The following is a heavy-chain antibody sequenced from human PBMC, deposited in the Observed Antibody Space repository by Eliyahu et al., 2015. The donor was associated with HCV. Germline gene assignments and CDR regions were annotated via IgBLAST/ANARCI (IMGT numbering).Heavy chain of an antibody. Sequence: EVQLVESGGGLVQSGGSLRLSCAASGFTFSNFWMHWVRQAPGKGLVWVSQIKSDGSDIKYADSVKGRFTISRDKASNTLYLQMNSLRVEDTAVYYCSRQLEEWGQGTLVTVSS. D-gene: IGHD1-1*01. J-gene: IGHJ4*02. V-gene: IGHV3-74*01. CDR1: GFTFSNFW. CDR2: IKSDGSDI. CDR3: SRQLEE.